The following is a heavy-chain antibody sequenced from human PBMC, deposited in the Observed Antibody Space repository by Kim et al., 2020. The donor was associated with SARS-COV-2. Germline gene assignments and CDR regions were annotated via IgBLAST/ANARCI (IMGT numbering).Heavy chain of an antibody. J-gene: IGHJ6*02. CDR3: AWKDYYYGMDV. Sequence: GGSLRLSCAASGFTFSSYDMHWVRQATGKGLEWVSAIGTAGDTYYPGSVKGRFTISRENAKNSLYLQMNSLRAGDTAVYYCAWKDYYYGMDVWGQGTTVTVSS. CDR1: GFTFSSYD. V-gene: IGHV3-13*04. D-gene: IGHD1-1*01. CDR2: IGTAGDT.